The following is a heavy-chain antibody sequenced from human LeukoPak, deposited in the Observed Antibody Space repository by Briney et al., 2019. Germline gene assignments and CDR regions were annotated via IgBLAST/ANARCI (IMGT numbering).Heavy chain of an antibody. Sequence: GGSLRLSCAASGFTLRRRWMIWVRQAPGKGPEWVADINPDGSGTDSIGSIKGRFTVSRDNTKNSLYLQMNSLRAEDTDTYYCAKAFLSGSSDFGYWGQGTLVTVSS. V-gene: IGHV3-7*03. J-gene: IGHJ4*02. CDR1: GFTLRRRW. CDR2: INPDGSGT. D-gene: IGHD2-15*01. CDR3: AKAFLSGSSDFGY.